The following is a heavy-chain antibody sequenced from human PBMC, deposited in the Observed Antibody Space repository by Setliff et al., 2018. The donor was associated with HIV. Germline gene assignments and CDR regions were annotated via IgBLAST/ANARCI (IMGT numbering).Heavy chain of an antibody. J-gene: IGHJ6*03. Sequence: AASVKVSCKASGYTFTGYYIHWVRRAPGQGLEWMGRINPSSGGTNYAPKVQGRVTMTRDKSISTAYMELSRLRSDDTAVYYCATWGGSPDGYFYYYMDVWGKGTTVTVSS. CDR2: INPSSGGT. CDR1: GYTFTGYY. CDR3: ATWGGSPDGYFYYYMDV. D-gene: IGHD1-26*01. V-gene: IGHV1-2*06.